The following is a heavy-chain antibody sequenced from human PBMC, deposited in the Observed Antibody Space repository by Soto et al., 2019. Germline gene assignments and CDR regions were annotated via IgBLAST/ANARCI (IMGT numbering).Heavy chain of an antibody. J-gene: IGHJ5*02. CDR1: GYNISSYD. Sequence: GASVKVSCKASGYNISSYDIIWVRQAAGQGLEWMGWMDPNRGHSDSVQNFRGRVTMTTNISASTAYMELSGLRSDDTGVYYCARAAYRSLWFDPWGQGTLVTVSS. D-gene: IGHD6-19*01. CDR2: MDPNRGHS. CDR3: ARAAYRSLWFDP. V-gene: IGHV1-8*01.